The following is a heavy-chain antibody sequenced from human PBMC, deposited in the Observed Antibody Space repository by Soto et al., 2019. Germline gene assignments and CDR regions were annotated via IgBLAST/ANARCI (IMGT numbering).Heavy chain of an antibody. V-gene: IGHV1-69*01. CDR1: GGTFSDFT. J-gene: IGHJ6*02. Sequence: QVQLVQSGAEVRKPGSSAKVSCRASGGTFSDFTVTWVRQAPGQGLEWMGGIIPILEATKYAQTFQDRVTFTADESTSTVFMELSSLRSEDTAVYFCATSYCGNECQPNRAFYYFGWDVWGQGTTVTVSS. D-gene: IGHD2-21*01. CDR2: IIPILEAT. CDR3: ATSYCGNECQPNRAFYYFGWDV.